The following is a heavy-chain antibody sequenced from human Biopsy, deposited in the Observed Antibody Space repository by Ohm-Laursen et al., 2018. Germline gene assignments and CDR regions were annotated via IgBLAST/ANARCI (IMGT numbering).Heavy chain of an antibody. CDR2: ISDSGST. CDR3: ARSNGYGDYRFDD. J-gene: IGHJ4*02. CDR1: GGSISSYY. D-gene: IGHD4-11*01. Sequence: GTLSLTCTVSGGSISSYYWSWIRQPPGKGLEWIGYISDSGSTNSNPSLKSRVTISVDTSKNQFSLMLSSVTAADMAVYYCARSNGYGDYRFDDWGQGTLVTVAS. V-gene: IGHV4-59*01.